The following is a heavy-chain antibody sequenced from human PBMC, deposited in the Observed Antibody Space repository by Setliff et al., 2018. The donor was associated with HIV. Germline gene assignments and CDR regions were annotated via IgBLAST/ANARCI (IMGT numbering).Heavy chain of an antibody. CDR2: IYSSGNT. V-gene: IGHV4-39*01. J-gene: IGHJ3*02. Sequence: SETLSLTCSVSGGPISSSSYYWGWIRQPPGKGLEWIGNIYSSGNTYYNPSLKSRLTMSVDTSKNQLSLKLSSLTAADTAVYYCASGQWLEHAFDIWGQGTVVTVSS. CDR3: ASGQWLEHAFDI. CDR1: GGPISSSSYY. D-gene: IGHD6-19*01.